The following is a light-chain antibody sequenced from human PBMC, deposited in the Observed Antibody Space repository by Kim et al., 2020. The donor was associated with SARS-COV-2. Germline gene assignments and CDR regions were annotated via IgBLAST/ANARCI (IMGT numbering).Light chain of an antibody. Sequence: EIVMTQFPATLSVSPGERATLSCWANENINNNLAWYQQKPGQPPRLLIYGASTRATGIPLRFSGSGSGTDFTLTISSLQSEDFAVYYCQQHNNWPPLTFGGGTKVDSK. CDR3: QQHNNWPPLT. CDR2: GAS. J-gene: IGKJ4*01. CDR1: ENINNN. V-gene: IGKV3-15*01.